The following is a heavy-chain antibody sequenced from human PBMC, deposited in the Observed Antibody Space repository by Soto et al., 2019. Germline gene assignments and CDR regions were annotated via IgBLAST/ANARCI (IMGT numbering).Heavy chain of an antibody. CDR1: VYTLTELS. Sequence: SVNVSSKFRVYTLTELSMHCVRQAPGKGLEWMGGFDPEDGETIYAQKFQGRVTMTEDTSTDTAYMELSSLRSEDTAVYYCATDTMVFDYWGQGTLVTVSS. D-gene: IGHD3-10*01. V-gene: IGHV1-24*01. CDR2: FDPEDGET. J-gene: IGHJ4*02. CDR3: ATDTMVFDY.